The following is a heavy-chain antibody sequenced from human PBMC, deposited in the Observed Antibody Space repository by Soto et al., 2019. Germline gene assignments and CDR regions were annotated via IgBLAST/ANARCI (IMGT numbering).Heavy chain of an antibody. CDR3: ATDHVNSPFYGMDV. Sequence: ASVEVSCKVSGYTLAELSRHWVRQAPGKGLEWMGGFDPEDGETIYAQKFQGRVTMTEDTSTDTAYMELSSLRPEDTAVYYCATDHVNSPFYGMDVWGQGTTVTVSS. J-gene: IGHJ6*02. V-gene: IGHV1-24*01. CDR1: GYTLAELS. D-gene: IGHD1-20*01. CDR2: FDPEDGET.